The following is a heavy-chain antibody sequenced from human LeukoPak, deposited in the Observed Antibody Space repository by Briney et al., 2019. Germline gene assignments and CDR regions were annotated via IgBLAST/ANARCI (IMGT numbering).Heavy chain of an antibody. CDR1: GFTFSNYA. J-gene: IGHJ5*02. D-gene: IGHD3-22*01. CDR3: ARDLSQYYDTSDNWFDP. V-gene: IGHV3-23*01. Sequence: GGSLRLSCAASGFTFSNYAMTWVRQAPGMGLEWVSAISGSGSKTYYADSVKGRFTISRDNAKNTLNLQMKSLRAEDTAVYYCARDLSQYYDTSDNWFDPWGQGTLVTVSS. CDR2: ISGSGSKT.